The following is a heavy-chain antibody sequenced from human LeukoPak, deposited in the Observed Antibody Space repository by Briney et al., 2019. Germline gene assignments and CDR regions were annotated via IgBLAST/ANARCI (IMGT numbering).Heavy chain of an antibody. CDR3: AREDVVDYVWGSYRF. V-gene: IGHV1-69*13. J-gene: IGHJ4*02. CDR2: IIPIFGTA. Sequence: ASVKVSCKASGGTFSSYAISWVRQAPGQGLEWMGGIIPIFGTANYAQKFQGRVTITADESTSTAYMELSSLRSEDTAVYYCAREDVVDYVWGSYRFWGQGTLVTVSS. CDR1: GGTFSSYA. D-gene: IGHD3-16*02.